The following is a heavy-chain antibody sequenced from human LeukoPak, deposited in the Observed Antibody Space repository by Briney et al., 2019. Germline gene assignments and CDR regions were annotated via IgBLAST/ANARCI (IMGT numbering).Heavy chain of an antibody. D-gene: IGHD1-26*01. CDR3: ARGRSNPSYWYFDL. V-gene: IGHV4-31*03. CDR2: IYYSGST. CDR1: GGSMSSGGYY. Sequence: SQTLSLTCTVSGGSMSSGGYYWSWIRQHPGKGLEWIGYIYYSGSTYYNPSLKSRVTISVDTSKNQFSLKLSSVTAADTAVYYCARGRSNPSYWYFDLWGRGTLVTVSS. J-gene: IGHJ2*01.